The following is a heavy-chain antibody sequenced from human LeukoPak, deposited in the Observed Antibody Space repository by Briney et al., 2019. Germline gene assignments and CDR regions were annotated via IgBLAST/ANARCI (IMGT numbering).Heavy chain of an antibody. CDR1: GFTFSSYA. CDR3: AKDTSGWLLGMDV. D-gene: IGHD3-22*01. V-gene: IGHV3-23*01. CDR2: ISGSGGST. Sequence: GGSLRLSCAASGFTFSSYAMSWVRQAPGKGLEWVSAISGSGGSTYYADSVKGRFTISRGNSKNTLYLQMNSLRAEDTAVYYCAKDTSGWLLGMDVWGQGTTVTVSS. J-gene: IGHJ6*02.